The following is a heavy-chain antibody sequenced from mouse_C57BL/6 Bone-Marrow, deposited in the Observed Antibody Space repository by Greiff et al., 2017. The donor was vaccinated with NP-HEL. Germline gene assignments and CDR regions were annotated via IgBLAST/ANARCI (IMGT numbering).Heavy chain of an antibody. J-gene: IGHJ2*01. D-gene: IGHD3-2*02. CDR3: ARHPPAAQATIDY. CDR2: ISSGGSYT. V-gene: IGHV5-6*01. Sequence: EVMLVESGGDLVKPGGSLKLSCAASGFTFSSYGMSWVRQTPDKRLEWVATISSGGSYTYYPDSVKGRFTISRDNAKNTLYLQMSSLKSEDTAMYYCARHPPAAQATIDYWGQGTTLTVSS. CDR1: GFTFSSYG.